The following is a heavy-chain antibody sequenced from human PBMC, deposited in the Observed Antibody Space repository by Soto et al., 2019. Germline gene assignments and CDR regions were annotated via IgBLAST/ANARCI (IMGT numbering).Heavy chain of an antibody. CDR2: ISGSGGST. CDR1: GFTFSSYA. V-gene: IGHV3-23*01. Sequence: GGSLRLSCAASGFTFSSYAMSRVRQAPGKGLEWVSAISGSGGSTYYADSVKGRFTISRDNSKNTLYLQMNSLRAEDTAVYYCAKDLRESGYSYGYYYYYYYMDVWGKGTTVTVSS. D-gene: IGHD5-18*01. CDR3: AKDLRESGYSYGYYYYYYYMDV. J-gene: IGHJ6*03.